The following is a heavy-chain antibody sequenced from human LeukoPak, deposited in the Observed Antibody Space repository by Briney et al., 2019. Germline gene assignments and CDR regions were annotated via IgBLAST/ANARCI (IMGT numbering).Heavy chain of an antibody. Sequence: GASVKVSCKASGYTFTSYYIHWVRQAPGQGLDWMGIINTRGGSISYAQKFQGRVTMTRDTSTSTVYMELSSLRSEDTAVYYCAAKSNYYDYVWGTHPLDYWGQGTLVTVSS. J-gene: IGHJ4*02. CDR3: AAKSNYYDYVWGTHPLDY. V-gene: IGHV1-46*01. CDR1: GYTFTSYY. D-gene: IGHD3-16*01. CDR2: INTRGGSI.